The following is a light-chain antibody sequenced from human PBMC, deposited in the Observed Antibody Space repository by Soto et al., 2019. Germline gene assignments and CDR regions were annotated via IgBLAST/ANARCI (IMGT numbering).Light chain of an antibody. Sequence: DVQMTQTPSSLSASVGDRVILTCRASQSIGNWLAWYQQKPGKDPKLLIYKASSLESWVPTRFSGSGSRKDFTLNISSLQPEDFATYYCQQYNSYVFGPRTNVDIK. V-gene: IGKV1-5*03. CDR1: QSIGNW. CDR3: QQYNSYV. J-gene: IGKJ3*01. CDR2: KAS.